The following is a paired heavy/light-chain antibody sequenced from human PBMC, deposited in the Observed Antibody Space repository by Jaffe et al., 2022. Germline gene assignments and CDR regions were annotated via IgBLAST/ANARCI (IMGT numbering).Light chain of an antibody. CDR1: QSVLYDYNNQNY. CDR2: WAS. J-gene: IGKJ1*01. CDR3: EQYHTVPWT. Sequence: DIVMTQSPDSLAVSLGERATINCKSSQSVLYDYNNQNYLAWYQQKPGQPPKLLIYWASARDSGVPDRFSGSGSETDFTLTINSLQAEDVAVYYCEQYHTVPWTFGQGTKVEIK. V-gene: IGKV4-1*01.
Heavy chain of an antibody. CDR3: VLHDYGGKDVDY. CDR1: GGSISRFY. D-gene: IGHD4-17*01. CDR2: IYDGGST. V-gene: IGHV4-59*01. J-gene: IGHJ4*02. Sequence: QVHVQEPGPGLVKPSETLSLTCTVSGGSISRFYWNWIRQPPGQRLEWLGNIYDGGSTNYNPSLKSRGTISLDMSKMRFSLKLSSVTAADTAMYYCVLHDYGGKDVDYWGQGTLVTVSS.